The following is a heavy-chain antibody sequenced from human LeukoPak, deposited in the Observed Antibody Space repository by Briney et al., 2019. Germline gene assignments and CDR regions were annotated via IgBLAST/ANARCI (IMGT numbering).Heavy chain of an antibody. V-gene: IGHV1-8*01. J-gene: IGHJ4*02. Sequence: ASVKVSCKASGYTFTSYDINWVRQATGQGLEWMGWMNPNSGNTGYAQKFQGRVTMTRNTSISTAYMELSSLRSEDTAVYYCARHLLVGATTVFDYWGQGTLVTVSS. CDR2: MNPNSGNT. CDR1: GYTFTSYD. D-gene: IGHD1-26*01. CDR3: ARHLLVGATTVFDY.